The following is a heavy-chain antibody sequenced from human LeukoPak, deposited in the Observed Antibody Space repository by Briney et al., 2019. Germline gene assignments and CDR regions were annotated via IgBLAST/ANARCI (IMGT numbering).Heavy chain of an antibody. D-gene: IGHD3-9*01. CDR2: IIPIFGKA. CDR1: GGTFSSYA. CDR3: ATRYYDILTGYYEEYYFDY. J-gene: IGHJ4*02. Sequence: ASVKVSCKASGGTFSSYAISWVRQAPGQGLEWMGGIIPIFGKANYAQKFQGRVTITADKSTSTAYMELSSLRSEDTAVYYCATRYYDILTGYYEEYYFDYWGQGTLVTVSS. V-gene: IGHV1-69*06.